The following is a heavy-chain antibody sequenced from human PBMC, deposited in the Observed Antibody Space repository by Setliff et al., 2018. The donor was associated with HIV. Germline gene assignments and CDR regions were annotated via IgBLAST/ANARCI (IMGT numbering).Heavy chain of an antibody. D-gene: IGHD2-21*02. V-gene: IGHV4-39*01. CDR3: ASRGIVVVTMSMPDEFFVH. CDR1: GGSINSDNYY. J-gene: IGHJ1*01. Sequence: SETLSLICSVSGGSINSDNYYWGWIRQAPGKGLEWIGSIYYSGTTYYNPSLRGRVTISVDRSRNQFSLTLNSVTAADTATYYCASRGIVVVTMSMPDEFFVHWGHGTLVTVSS. CDR2: IYYSGTT.